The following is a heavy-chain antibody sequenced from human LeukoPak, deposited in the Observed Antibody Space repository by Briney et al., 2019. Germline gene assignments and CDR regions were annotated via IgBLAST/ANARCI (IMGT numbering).Heavy chain of an antibody. V-gene: IGHV3-30-3*01. J-gene: IGHJ4*02. CDR1: GFTFISYA. D-gene: IGHD3-22*01. CDR3: VRDGDYYDSSGYYYYFDY. CDR2: ISYDGSNK. Sequence: GGSLRLSCAASGFTFISYAMHWVRQAPGKGLEWVAVISYDGSNKYYADSVKGRFTISRDNSKNTLYLQMNSLRAEDTAVYYCVRDGDYYDSSGYYYYFDYWGQGTLVTVSS.